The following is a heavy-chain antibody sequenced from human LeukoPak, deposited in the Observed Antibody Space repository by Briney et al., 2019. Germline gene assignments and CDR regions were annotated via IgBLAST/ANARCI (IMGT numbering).Heavy chain of an antibody. J-gene: IGHJ4*02. CDR1: GYSFTSYW. D-gene: IGHD3-16*02. Sequence: GESLKISCKGSGYSFTSYWVGWVRQMPGKGLGWMGIIYPGDSDTRYSPSFQGQVTISADKSISTAYLQWSSLKASDAAMYYCAREYYDYVWGSYRPAIPFFDYWGQGTLVTVSS. V-gene: IGHV5-51*01. CDR2: IYPGDSDT. CDR3: AREYYDYVWGSYRPAIPFFDY.